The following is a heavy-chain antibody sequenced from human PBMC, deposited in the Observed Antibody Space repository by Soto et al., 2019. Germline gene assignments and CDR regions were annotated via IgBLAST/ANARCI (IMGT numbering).Heavy chain of an antibody. J-gene: IGHJ5*02. D-gene: IGHD3-10*01. CDR2: IIPIAAIA. Sequence: QVQLVQSGAEVKKPGSSVKVSCKASGGTFSRYTINWVRQAPGQGLEWMGRIIPIAAIANYTQKFQGRVTITVDKPSNTAYLELSRLRCDDTAVYYCARGSTIVRGAPSWFDPWGQGTLVTVSS. CDR1: GGTFSRYT. V-gene: IGHV1-69*02. CDR3: ARGSTIVRGAPSWFDP.